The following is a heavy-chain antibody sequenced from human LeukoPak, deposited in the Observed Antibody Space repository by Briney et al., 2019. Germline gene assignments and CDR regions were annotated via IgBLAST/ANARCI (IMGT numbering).Heavy chain of an antibody. V-gene: IGHV1-18*01. CDR1: GYTFTSYG. Sequence: ASVKVSCKASGYTFTSYGISWVRQAPGQGLEWMGWISAYNGNTNYAQKLQGRVTLTTDTSTSTAYMELRSLRSDDTAVYYCARGLQPLASVVLPSDYWGQGTLVTVSS. D-gene: IGHD1-1*01. J-gene: IGHJ4*02. CDR2: ISAYNGNT. CDR3: ARGLQPLASVVLPSDY.